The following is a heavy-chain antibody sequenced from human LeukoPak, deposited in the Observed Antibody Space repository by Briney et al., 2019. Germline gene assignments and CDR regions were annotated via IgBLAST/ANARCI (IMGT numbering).Heavy chain of an antibody. CDR2: IYYSGTT. J-gene: IGHJ4*02. V-gene: IGHV4-39*01. Sequence: SETLSLTCTVSGGSISSSSYYWGFIRQPPGKGLGWIVSIYYSGTTYYNPSLKSRVTISVDTSNNQFSLKLYSVTAAYTAVYYCARLTIFGVISPDYWGQGALVTVSS. CDR3: ARLTIFGVISPDY. D-gene: IGHD3-3*01. CDR1: GGSISSSSYY.